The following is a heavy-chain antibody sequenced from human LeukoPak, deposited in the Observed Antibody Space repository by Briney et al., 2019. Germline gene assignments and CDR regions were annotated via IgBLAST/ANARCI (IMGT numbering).Heavy chain of an antibody. Sequence: ASVKVSCTVSGYTLTELSMHWVRQAPGKGLEWMGGFDPEDGETIYAQKFQGRVTMTRDTSTSTVYMELSSLRSEDTAVYYCARAPSVTKYYFDYWGQGTLVTVSS. D-gene: IGHD4-17*01. CDR2: FDPEDGET. J-gene: IGHJ4*02. CDR1: GYTLTELS. CDR3: ARAPSVTKYYFDY. V-gene: IGHV1-24*01.